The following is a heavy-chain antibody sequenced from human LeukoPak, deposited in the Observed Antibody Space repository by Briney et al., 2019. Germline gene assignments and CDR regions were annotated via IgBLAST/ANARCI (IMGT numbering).Heavy chain of an antibody. CDR3: ARILASIIDY. J-gene: IGHJ4*02. D-gene: IGHD5/OR15-5a*01. CDR2: VSAKTGDT. CDR1: GYTFTNYG. V-gene: IGHV1-18*01. Sequence: ASVKVSCKASGYTFTNYGITWVRQAPGQGLEWMGWVSAKTGDTNYAQKFQGRVTMTTDTSTSTVYMELRSLRSDDTAVFYCARILASIIDYSGQGTLVTVSS.